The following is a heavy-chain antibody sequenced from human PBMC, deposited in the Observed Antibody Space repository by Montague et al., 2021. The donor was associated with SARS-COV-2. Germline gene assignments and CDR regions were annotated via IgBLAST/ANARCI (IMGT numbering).Heavy chain of an antibody. CDR1: GGSITGFS. D-gene: IGHD1-7*01. CDR2: VTTSGTT. Sequence: SETLSLTCAVSGGSITGFSWGWVRQPPGKGLEWIGRVTTSGTTNYTPSLRSRVTISVDTSKNQFSLNLNSVTAAATAIYYCARTPTGTLSLDSWGQGTLVTVSS. J-gene: IGHJ4*02. V-gene: IGHV4-4*07. CDR3: ARTPTGTLSLDS.